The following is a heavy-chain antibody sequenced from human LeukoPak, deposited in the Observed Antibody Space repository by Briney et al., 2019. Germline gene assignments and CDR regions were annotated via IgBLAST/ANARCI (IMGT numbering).Heavy chain of an antibody. Sequence: PSETLSLTCAVYGGSFSGYYWSWIRQPPGKGLEWIGEINHSGSTNYNPSLKSRVTISVDRSKNQFSLKLSSVTAADTAVYYCAAGGVVRMDVWGQGTTVTVSS. CDR2: INHSGST. D-gene: IGHD2-2*01. CDR3: AAGGVVRMDV. V-gene: IGHV4-34*01. J-gene: IGHJ6*02. CDR1: GGSFSGYY.